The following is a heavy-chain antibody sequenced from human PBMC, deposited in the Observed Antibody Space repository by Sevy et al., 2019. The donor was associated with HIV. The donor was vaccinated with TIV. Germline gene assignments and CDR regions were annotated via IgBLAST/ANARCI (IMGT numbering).Heavy chain of an antibody. CDR3: ARDGGCSSTSCLLYFDS. Sequence: GESLKISCAASGFTFSDYYMNWVRQAPGKGLEWVSSISGRSSYIHYADSVRSRFTISRDNAKNSLYLQMNSLRADDTAVYFCARDGGCSSTSCLLYFDSWGQGALVTVSS. V-gene: IGHV3-21*06. CDR2: ISGRSSYI. CDR1: GFTFSDYY. J-gene: IGHJ4*02. D-gene: IGHD2-2*01.